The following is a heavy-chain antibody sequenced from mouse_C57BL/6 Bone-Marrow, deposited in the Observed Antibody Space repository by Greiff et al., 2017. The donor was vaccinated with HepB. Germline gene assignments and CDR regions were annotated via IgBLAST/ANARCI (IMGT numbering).Heavy chain of an antibody. Sequence: DVQLVESGPGMVKPSQSLSLTCTVTGYSITSGYDWHWIRHFPGNKLEWMGYISYSGSTNYNPSLKSRISITHDTSKNHFFLKLNSVTTEDTATYYCARDRYYGSSYWYFDVWGTGTTVTVSS. D-gene: IGHD1-1*01. J-gene: IGHJ1*03. CDR2: ISYSGST. CDR3: ARDRYYGSSYWYFDV. CDR1: GYSITSGYD. V-gene: IGHV3-1*01.